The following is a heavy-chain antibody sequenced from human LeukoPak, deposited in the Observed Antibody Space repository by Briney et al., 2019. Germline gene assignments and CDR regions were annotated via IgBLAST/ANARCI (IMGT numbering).Heavy chain of an antibody. CDR3: AREPYDFWSGSPYYFDY. D-gene: IGHD3-3*01. CDR2: INHSGST. CDR1: GGSFSGYY. J-gene: IGHJ4*02. V-gene: IGHV4-34*01. Sequence: SETLSLTCAVYGGSFSGYYWSWIRQPPGKGLEWIGEINHSGSTNYNPSLKSRVTISVDTSKNQFSLKLSSVTAADTAVYYCAREPYDFWSGSPYYFDYWGQGTLVTVSS.